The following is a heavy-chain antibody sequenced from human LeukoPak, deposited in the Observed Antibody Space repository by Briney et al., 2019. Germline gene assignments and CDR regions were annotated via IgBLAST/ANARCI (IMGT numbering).Heavy chain of an antibody. J-gene: IGHJ4*02. D-gene: IGHD1-1*01. CDR1: GFTFDDCA. V-gene: IGHV3-9*01. CDR2: ISWNSGSI. Sequence: GRSLRLSCAASGFTFDDCAMHWVRQAPGKGLEWVSGISWNSGSIGYADSVKGRFTISRDNAKNSLYLQMNSLRAEDTALYYCAKDSFGTTGTTGGYFDYWGQGTLVTVSS. CDR3: AKDSFGTTGTTGGYFDY.